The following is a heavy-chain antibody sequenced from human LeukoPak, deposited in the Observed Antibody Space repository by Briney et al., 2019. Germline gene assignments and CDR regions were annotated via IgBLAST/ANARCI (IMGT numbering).Heavy chain of an antibody. CDR1: GFTFSSYA. J-gene: IGHJ4*02. V-gene: IGHV3-23*01. Sequence: PGGSLRLSCAASGFTFSSYAMSWVRQAPGKGLEWVSAISGSGGSTYYADSVKGRFTISRDNPKKSLYLQMNSLRDEDTAVYYCATSYFDSSGYLQYFDDWGQGTLVTVSS. D-gene: IGHD3-22*01. CDR2: ISGSGGST. CDR3: ATSYFDSSGYLQYFDD.